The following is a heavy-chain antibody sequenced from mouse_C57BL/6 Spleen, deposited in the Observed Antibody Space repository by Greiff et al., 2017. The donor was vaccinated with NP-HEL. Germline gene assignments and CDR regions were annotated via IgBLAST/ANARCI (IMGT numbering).Heavy chain of an antibody. D-gene: IGHD1-1*01. V-gene: IGHV14-2*01. J-gene: IGHJ4*01. Sequence: EVQLQQSGAELVKPGASVKLSCTASGFNIKDYYMHWVKQRTEQGLEWIGRIDPEDGETKYAPKFQGKATITADTSSNTAYLQLSSLTSEDTAVYYCASSLLLRSLYYAMDYWGQRTSVTVSS. CDR3: ASSLLLRSLYYAMDY. CDR2: IDPEDGET. CDR1: GFNIKDYY.